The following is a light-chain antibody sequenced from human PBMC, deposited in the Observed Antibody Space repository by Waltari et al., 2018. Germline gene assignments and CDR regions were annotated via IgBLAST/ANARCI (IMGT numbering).Light chain of an antibody. CDR3: QQYHNWPPWA. Sequence: DIVMTQSPATLSVSPGERATLSCRARQRVGTNLAWYQQRPGQAPRLLLYGASSRATGIPARFSGSGSGTDFTLTINSLQPEDFALYYCQQYHNWPPWAFGQGTKVEIK. V-gene: IGKV3-15*01. CDR2: GAS. J-gene: IGKJ1*01. CDR1: QRVGTN.